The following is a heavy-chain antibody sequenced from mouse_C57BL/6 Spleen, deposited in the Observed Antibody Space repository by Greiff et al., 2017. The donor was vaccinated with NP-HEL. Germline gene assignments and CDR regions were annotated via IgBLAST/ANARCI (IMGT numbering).Heavy chain of an antibody. CDR1: GYTFTSYW. CDR2: IDPSDSET. J-gene: IGHJ4*01. V-gene: IGHV1-52*01. D-gene: IGHD1-1*01. CDR3: ARSSYYYGSTYYAMDY. Sequence: QVQLQQPGAELVRPGSSVKLSCKASGYTFTSYWMHWVKQRPIQGLEWIGNIDPSDSETHYNQKFKDKATLTVDKSSSTAYMQLSSLTSEDSAVYYCARSSYYYGSTYYAMDYWGQGTSVTVSS.